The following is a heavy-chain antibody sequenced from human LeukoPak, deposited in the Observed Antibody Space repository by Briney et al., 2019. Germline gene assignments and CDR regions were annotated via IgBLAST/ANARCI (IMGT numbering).Heavy chain of an antibody. CDR3: ARRSETALEYSSSMYYYYGMDV. CDR1: GGSISSYY. D-gene: IGHD6-6*01. J-gene: IGHJ6*02. Sequence: SETLSLTCTVSGGSISSYYWSWIRQPRGKGLEWIGYIRYSGSTDYNPSLKSRVTISVDTSKNQFSLKLSSVTAADTAVYYCARRSETALEYSSSMYYYYGMDVWGQGTTVTVSS. CDR2: IRYSGST. V-gene: IGHV4-59*08.